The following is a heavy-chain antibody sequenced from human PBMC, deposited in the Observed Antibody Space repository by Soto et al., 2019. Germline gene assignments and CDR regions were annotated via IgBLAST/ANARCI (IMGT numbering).Heavy chain of an antibody. V-gene: IGHV4-31*11. CDR2: IYYLETT. J-gene: IGHJ5*02. CDR3: ARVPSP. Sequence: SETLSLTCAVSGGSIISGGPYWSWIRQHPGKALEWIGSIYYLETTYYNPSLKSRVTISVDTSKNQFSLNLRSVTAADTAVYYCARVPSPWGQGTLVTVSS. CDR1: GGSIISGGPY.